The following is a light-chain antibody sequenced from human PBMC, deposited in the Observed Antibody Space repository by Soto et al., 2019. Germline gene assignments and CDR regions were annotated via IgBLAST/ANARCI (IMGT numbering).Light chain of an antibody. CDR1: QSVGSK. J-gene: IGKJ4*01. V-gene: IGKV3D-15*01. Sequence: EIVMTQSPATLSVSPGERATLSCRAIQSVGSKLAWYQQKPGQAPRLLIYGASTRATGIPTRFSGSGSGTEFTLTISSLQSEDFAGYYCQQYSNWPLLTFGGGTKVEIK. CDR3: QQYSNWPLLT. CDR2: GAS.